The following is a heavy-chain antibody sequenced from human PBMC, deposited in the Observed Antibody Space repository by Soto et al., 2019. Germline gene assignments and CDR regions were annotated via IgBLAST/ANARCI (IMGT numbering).Heavy chain of an antibody. CDR2: MNPNSGNT. CDR1: RYTFTSYN. J-gene: IGHJ5*01. D-gene: IGHD6-19*01. Sequence: QVQLVQSGAEVKKPGASVKVSCKASRYTFTSYNINWVRLATGQGLEWMGWMNPNSGNTGYAQKFQDRVTMTSDNSISTAYMELSSLRSEDTAVYYCARGREYSSVQIASWGQGTLVTVSS. V-gene: IGHV1-8*01. CDR3: ARGREYSSVQIAS.